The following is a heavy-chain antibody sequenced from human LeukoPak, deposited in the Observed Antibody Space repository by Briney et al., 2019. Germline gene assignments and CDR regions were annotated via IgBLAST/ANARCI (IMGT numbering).Heavy chain of an antibody. D-gene: IGHD6-13*01. V-gene: IGHV3-13*01. CDR2: IGTGGDT. Sequence: GSLRLSCAASGFTFSSADLHWVRQVTGKGLEWVSAIGTGGDTYYADSVRGRFTISRDNAKNSLYLQMNSLRAEDTAVYYCVSEPAQHLAPLDWYFDLWGRGTLVTVSS. J-gene: IGHJ2*01. CDR3: VSEPAQHLAPLDWYFDL. CDR1: GFTFSSAD.